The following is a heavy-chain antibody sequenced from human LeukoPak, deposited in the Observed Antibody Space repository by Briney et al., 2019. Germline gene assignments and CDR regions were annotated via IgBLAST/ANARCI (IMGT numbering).Heavy chain of an antibody. CDR1: RFTVSSNY. Sequence: GGSLRLSCAASRFTVSSNYMSWVHQAPGKGLEWVSVIHDGGSTYYADSVKGRFTISRDNSKNTVYLQMNSLRAGDTAVYYCARTHPTGYFDYWGQGTLVTVSS. CDR2: IHDGGST. J-gene: IGHJ4*02. V-gene: IGHV3-53*01. CDR3: ARTHPTGYFDY. D-gene: IGHD1-14*01.